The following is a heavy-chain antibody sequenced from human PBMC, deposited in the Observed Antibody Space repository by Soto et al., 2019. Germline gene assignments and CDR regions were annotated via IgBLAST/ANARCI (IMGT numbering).Heavy chain of an antibody. CDR3: VRERGLSSFYGMDV. J-gene: IGHJ6*02. V-gene: IGHV3-21*02. D-gene: IGHD3-10*01. CDR2: ISSSSSHI. Sequence: VQLVESGGGLVQPGGSLRLSCEASGFTLTTYSMNWVRQASGKGLEWVSSISSSSSHIYYADSVKGRFTISRDNARNSLYLQMNSLRAEDTAVYYCVRERGLSSFYGMDVWGQGTTVTVSS. CDR1: GFTLTTYS.